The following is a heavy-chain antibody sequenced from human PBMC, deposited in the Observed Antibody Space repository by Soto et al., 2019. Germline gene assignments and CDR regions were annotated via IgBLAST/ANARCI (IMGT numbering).Heavy chain of an antibody. CDR3: ARPPYGRDYYGMDV. V-gene: IGHV1-69*13. CDR1: GGTFSSYT. Sequence: ASVKVSCKASGGTFSSYTISWVRQAPGQGLEWMGGIIPIFGTANYAQKFQGRVTITADESTSTAYMELSSLRSEDTAVYYCARPPYGRDYYGMDVWGQGTTVTVSS. CDR2: IIPIFGTA. J-gene: IGHJ6*02. D-gene: IGHD4-17*01.